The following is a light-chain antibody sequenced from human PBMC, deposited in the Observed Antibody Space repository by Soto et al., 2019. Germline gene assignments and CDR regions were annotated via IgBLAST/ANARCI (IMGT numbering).Light chain of an antibody. Sequence: DIQMTQSPSSLSASVGDRVTITCRASQSISSYLNWYQQKPGKAPKLLIYAASSLQSGIPSRFSGSGSETDFTLIISSLQPEDFATYYCQQYNSYPWTFGQGTKVDIK. J-gene: IGKJ1*01. CDR3: QQYNSYPWT. CDR1: QSISSY. CDR2: AAS. V-gene: IGKV1-39*01.